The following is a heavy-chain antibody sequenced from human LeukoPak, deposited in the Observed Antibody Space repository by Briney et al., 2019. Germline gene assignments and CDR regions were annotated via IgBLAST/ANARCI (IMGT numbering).Heavy chain of an antibody. CDR1: GYTFTGYY. D-gene: IGHD3-10*01. V-gene: IGHV1-2*02. Sequence: ASVKVSCKASGYTFTGYYMHWVRQAPGQGLEWMGWINPNSGGTNYAQKFQGRVTMTRDTSISTAYMELSRLRSDDTAVYYCAGTGITMVRGEYDQIDYWGQGTLVTVSS. J-gene: IGHJ4*02. CDR2: INPNSGGT. CDR3: AGTGITMVRGEYDQIDY.